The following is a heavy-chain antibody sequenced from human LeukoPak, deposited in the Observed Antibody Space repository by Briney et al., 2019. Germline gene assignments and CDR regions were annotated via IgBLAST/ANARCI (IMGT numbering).Heavy chain of an antibody. D-gene: IGHD6-13*01. CDR3: ARGGLSPWIRFTAAAHDLFDY. V-gene: IGHV4-34*01. CDR1: GGSFSGYY. CDR2: INHSGST. J-gene: IGHJ4*02. Sequence: PSETLSLTCAVYGGSFSGYYWSWIRQPPGKGLEWIGEINHSGSTNYNPSLKSRVTISVDTSKNQFSLKLSSVTAADTAVYYCARGGLSPWIRFTAAAHDLFDYWGQGTLVTVSS.